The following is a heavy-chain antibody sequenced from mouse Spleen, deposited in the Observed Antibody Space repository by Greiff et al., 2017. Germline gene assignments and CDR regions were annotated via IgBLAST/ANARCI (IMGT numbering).Heavy chain of an antibody. Sequence: EVNVVESEGGLVQPGSSMKLSCTASGFTFSDYYMAWVRQVPEKGLEWVANINYDGSSTYYLDSLKSRFIISRDNAKNILYLQMSSLKSEDTATYYCARDYDGYYDYWGQGTTLTVSS. D-gene: IGHD2-3*01. J-gene: IGHJ2*01. CDR2: INYDGSST. CDR1: GFTFSDYY. V-gene: IGHV5-16*01. CDR3: ARDYDGYYDY.